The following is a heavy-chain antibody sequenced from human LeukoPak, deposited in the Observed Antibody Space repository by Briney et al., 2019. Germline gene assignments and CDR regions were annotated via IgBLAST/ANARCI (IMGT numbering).Heavy chain of an antibody. J-gene: IGHJ4*02. CDR2: LYFGGST. CDR1: GASISTYY. Sequence: PSETLSLTCSVSGASISTYYWSWIRQPPGKGLEWIGYLYFGGSTSYNPSLKSRVTISPDTSKNQFSLKLNSVTAADTAVYYCARAGGSWSFDYLGQGTLVTVSS. D-gene: IGHD5-12*01. CDR3: ARAGGSWSFDY. V-gene: IGHV4-59*01.